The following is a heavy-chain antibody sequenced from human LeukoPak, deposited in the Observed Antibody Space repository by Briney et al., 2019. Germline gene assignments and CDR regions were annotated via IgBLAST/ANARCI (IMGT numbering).Heavy chain of an antibody. J-gene: IGHJ4*02. D-gene: IGHD3-22*01. CDR3: ARDLWQDSSGSEGY. CDR2: IISSSSYI. Sequence: GGSLRLSCAASGFTFSSYRMNWVRQAPRKGLEWVSCIISSSSYIYYAVSVKGRFTSSRDNARNSLSLRMNSLRAEDTAVYYCARDLWQDSSGSEGYWGQGTLVTVSS. CDR1: GFTFSSYR. V-gene: IGHV3-21*01.